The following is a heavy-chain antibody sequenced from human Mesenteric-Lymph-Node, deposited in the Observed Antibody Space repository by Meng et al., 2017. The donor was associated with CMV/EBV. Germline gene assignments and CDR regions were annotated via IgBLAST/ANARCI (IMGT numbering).Heavy chain of an antibody. CDR3: ARGRAVTGGIHFDY. V-gene: IGHV3-66*02. Sequence: GGSLRLSCAASGFTFSKYAMSWVRQAPGKGLERVSVIYSGGNTYYADSVKGRFSISRDNSQNTLYLQMNSLRAEDTAVYYCARGRAVTGGIHFDYWGQGTLVTVSS. CDR2: IYSGGNT. J-gene: IGHJ4*02. CDR1: GFTFSKYA. D-gene: IGHD6-19*01.